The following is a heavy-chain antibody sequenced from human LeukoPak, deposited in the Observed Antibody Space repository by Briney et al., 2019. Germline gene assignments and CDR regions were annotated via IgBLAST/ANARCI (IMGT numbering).Heavy chain of an antibody. Sequence: SETLSLTYTVSGGSINSYYWSWIRQPPGKGLEWIGYIYYSGSTNYNPSLKSRVTISVDTSNNKFSLELTSLTAADTAVYYCVRHLSAGRPAFDIWGQGTMVTVSS. CDR2: IYYSGST. J-gene: IGHJ3*02. D-gene: IGHD2-15*01. CDR1: GGSINSYY. CDR3: VRHLSAGRPAFDI. V-gene: IGHV4-59*08.